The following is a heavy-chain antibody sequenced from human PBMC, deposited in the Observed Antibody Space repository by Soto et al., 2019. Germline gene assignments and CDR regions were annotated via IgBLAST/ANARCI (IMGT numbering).Heavy chain of an antibody. D-gene: IGHD2-21*01. CDR1: GYIFSAYG. CDR3: ARVLVFVGGNAFDT. V-gene: IGHV1-18*01. J-gene: IGHJ3*02. Sequence: QVQLVQSGADVKKPGASVKVSCKASGYIFSAYGIGWVRQAPGQGLEWMGWISAYNGNTNSAQNFQGRVTMTTDTSLSTVYMELKNLTSDDSALYYWARVLVFVGGNAFDTLGQGTMVTVSP. CDR2: ISAYNGNT.